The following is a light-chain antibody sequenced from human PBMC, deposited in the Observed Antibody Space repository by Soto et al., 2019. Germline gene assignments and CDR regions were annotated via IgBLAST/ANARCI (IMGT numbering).Light chain of an antibody. J-gene: IGLJ3*02. CDR2: DVY. V-gene: IGLV2-11*01. CDR1: SSDLGIYNY. CDR3: CSYAGSYTWL. Sequence: QSVLTQPRSVSGSPGQSVTISCIGSSSDLGIYNYVSWYQHHPGKAPKLIIYDVYKRPSGVPDRFSASKSDNTASLTISGLQAEDEADYYCCSYAGSYTWLFGXGTKLTVL.